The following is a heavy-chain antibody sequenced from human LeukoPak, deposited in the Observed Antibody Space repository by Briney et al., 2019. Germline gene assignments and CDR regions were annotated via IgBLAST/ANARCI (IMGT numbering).Heavy chain of an antibody. V-gene: IGHV4-59*01. CDR2: IFYTGTT. CDR3: ARGRLTTPNWFGP. J-gene: IGHJ5*02. D-gene: IGHD1/OR15-1a*01. CDR1: GGSISSYY. Sequence: PSETLSLTCTVSGGSISSYYWSWIRQPPGKGLEWIGFIFYTGTTNYNPSLKSRVTISLDMSKNQFSLKLSPVTAADTAVYYCARGRLTTPNWFGPWGQGILVTVSS.